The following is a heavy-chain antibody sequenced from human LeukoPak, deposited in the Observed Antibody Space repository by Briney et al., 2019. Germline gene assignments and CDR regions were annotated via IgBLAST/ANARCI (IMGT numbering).Heavy chain of an antibody. CDR2: ISYDGSNK. J-gene: IGHJ4*02. CDR1: GFTFSSYG. V-gene: IGHV3-30*18. Sequence: PGRSLRLSCAASGFTFSSYGMHWVRQAPGKGLEWVAVISYDGSNKYYADSVKGRFTISRDNSKNTLYLQMNSLRAEDTAVYYCAKASQLGYFDYWGQGTLVTVSS. CDR3: AKASQLGYFDY. D-gene: IGHD6-6*01.